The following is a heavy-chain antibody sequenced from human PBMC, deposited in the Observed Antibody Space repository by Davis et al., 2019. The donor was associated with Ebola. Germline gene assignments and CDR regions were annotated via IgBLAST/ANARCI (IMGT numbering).Heavy chain of an antibody. Sequence: MPSETLSLTCAAYGGSFSGYYWSWIRQPPGKGLEWIGEINHSGSTNYNPSLKSRVTISVDTSKNQFSLKLSSVTAADTAVYYCARGRRANYYYYGMEVWGQGTTVTVSS. J-gene: IGHJ6*02. CDR1: GGSFSGYY. CDR2: INHSGST. V-gene: IGHV4-34*01. D-gene: IGHD6-25*01. CDR3: ARGRRANYYYYGMEV.